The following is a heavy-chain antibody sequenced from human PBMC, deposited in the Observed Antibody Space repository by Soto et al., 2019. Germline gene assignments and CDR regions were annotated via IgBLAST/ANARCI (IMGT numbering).Heavy chain of an antibody. D-gene: IGHD3-9*01. CDR2: ISYDGSNK. CDR1: GFTFSSYG. J-gene: IGHJ6*02. Sequence: GGSLRLSCAASGFTFSSYGMHWVRQAPGKGLEWVAVISYDGSNKYYADSVKGRFTISRDNSKNTLYLQMNSLRTEDTAVYYCAKDFILTGYYRDYYYYYGMDVWGQGTTVTVSS. V-gene: IGHV3-30*18. CDR3: AKDFILTGYYRDYYYYYGMDV.